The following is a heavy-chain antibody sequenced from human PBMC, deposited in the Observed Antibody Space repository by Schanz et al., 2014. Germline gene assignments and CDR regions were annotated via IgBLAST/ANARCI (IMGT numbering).Heavy chain of an antibody. V-gene: IGHV3-74*01. CDR2: IKSDDSST. J-gene: IGHJ3*02. D-gene: IGHD3-16*01. CDR1: GFTFSSYW. CDR3: ARDLSLGVDAFDI. Sequence: VQLVESGGGFVQPGGSLRLSCAASGFTFSSYWMHWIRQAPGKGLVWVSRIKSDDSSTRYADSVKGRFTISRDNAKNTLDLQMNRLRAEDTAMYYCARDLSLGVDAFDIGGQGTMVTVSS.